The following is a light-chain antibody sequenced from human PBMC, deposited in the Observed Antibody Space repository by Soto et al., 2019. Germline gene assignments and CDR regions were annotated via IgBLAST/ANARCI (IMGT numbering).Light chain of an antibody. CDR3: QQYNDWPRRT. Sequence: EIVMTQSPATLSVSPGERVTLSCRASQGVSINLAWYQHKAGQAPRLLIYGNSTRAADVPARFTGSGSGTEFTLTINSLQPDDFAFYYCQQYNDWPRRTFGHGTKVLIK. V-gene: IGKV3-15*01. CDR1: QGVSIN. J-gene: IGKJ1*01. CDR2: GNS.